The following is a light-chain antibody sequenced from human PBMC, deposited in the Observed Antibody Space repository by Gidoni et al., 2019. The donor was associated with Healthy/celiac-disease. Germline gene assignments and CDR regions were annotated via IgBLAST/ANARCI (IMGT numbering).Light chain of an antibody. Sequence: EIVLTQSPATLSLSPGERATLSCRASQSVSSYLAWYQQKPGQAPRLLIYDASNRATGIPARFSGSGSGTDFTLTISSLEPEYFAVYYCQQRSNWLPLTFXGXTKVEIK. CDR2: DAS. CDR3: QQRSNWLPLT. V-gene: IGKV3-11*01. J-gene: IGKJ4*01. CDR1: QSVSSY.